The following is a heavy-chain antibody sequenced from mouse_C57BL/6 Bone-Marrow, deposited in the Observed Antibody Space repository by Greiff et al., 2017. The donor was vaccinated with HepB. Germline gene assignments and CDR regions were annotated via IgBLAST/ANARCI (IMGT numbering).Heavy chain of an antibody. CDR3: ARNYYYGSSYIFFAY. J-gene: IGHJ3*01. CDR2: IDPNSGGT. D-gene: IGHD1-1*01. CDR1: GYTFTSYW. V-gene: IGHV1-72*01. Sequence: QVQLKQPGAELVKPGASVKLSCKASGYTFTSYWMHWVKQRPGRGLEWIGRIDPNSGGTKYNEKFKSKATLTVDKPSSTAYMQLSSLTSEDSAVYYCARNYYYGSSYIFFAYWGQGTLVTVSA.